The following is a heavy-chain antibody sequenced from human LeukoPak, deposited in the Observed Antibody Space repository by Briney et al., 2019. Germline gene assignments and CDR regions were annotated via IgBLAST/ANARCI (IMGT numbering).Heavy chain of an antibody. CDR1: GFTFSSNA. D-gene: IGHD5-24*01. CDR3: ARGDGYNFFDY. J-gene: IGHJ4*02. V-gene: IGHV3-64*01. CDR2: ITSNGGGT. Sequence: GGSLRLSCAASGFTFSSNAMHWVRQAPGKGLEYVSAITSNGGGTYYANSVKGRFTISRDNSENTLYLQMKSLRAEDTAVYYCARGDGYNFFDYWGQGTLVTVSS.